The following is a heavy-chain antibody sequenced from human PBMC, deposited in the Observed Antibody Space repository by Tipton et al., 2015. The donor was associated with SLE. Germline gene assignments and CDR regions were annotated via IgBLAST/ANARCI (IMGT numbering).Heavy chain of an antibody. V-gene: IGHV4-34*01. D-gene: IGHD3-10*01. J-gene: IGHJ4*02. Sequence: LRLSCAVYGGSFSGYYWSWIRQPPGKGLEWIGEINHSGSTNYNPSLKSRVTISVATSKNQFSLKLSSVTAADTAVYYCARELRAGYFDYWGQGTLVTVSS. CDR3: ARELRAGYFDY. CDR2: INHSGST. CDR1: GGSFSGYY.